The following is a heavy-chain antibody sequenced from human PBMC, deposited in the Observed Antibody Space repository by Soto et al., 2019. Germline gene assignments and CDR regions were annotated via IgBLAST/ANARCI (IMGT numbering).Heavy chain of an antibody. V-gene: IGHV3-48*01. CDR1: GFTFSSYG. J-gene: IGHJ4*02. D-gene: IGHD3-16*01. Sequence: GGSLRLSCAASGFTFSSYGMNWVRQAPGKGLEWVSYISSSSSTIYYADSVKGRFTISRDNSRNTVYLQMNSLRADDTAVYYCAKDRLAGGFDYWGQGTLVTVSS. CDR3: AKDRLAGGFDY. CDR2: ISSSSSTI.